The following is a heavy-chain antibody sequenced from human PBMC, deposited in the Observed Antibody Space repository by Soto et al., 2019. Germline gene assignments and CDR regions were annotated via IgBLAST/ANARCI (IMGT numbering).Heavy chain of an antibody. CDR1: GFTFSHYA. D-gene: IGHD1-26*01. J-gene: IGHJ4*02. CDR2: MSYDGSNE. CDR3: AKDGSHNFDY. Sequence: QVQLVESGGGVVQPGRSLRLSCAASGFTFSHYAMHWVRQAPGKGLEWVALMSYDGSNEYYADSVKGRFTISRDNSKNPLYLQMNSLRAEDTAVYYCAKDGSHNFDYWSQGTLVTVSS. V-gene: IGHV3-30*18.